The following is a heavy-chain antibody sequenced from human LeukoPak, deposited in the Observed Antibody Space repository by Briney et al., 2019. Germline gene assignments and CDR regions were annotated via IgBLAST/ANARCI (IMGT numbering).Heavy chain of an antibody. J-gene: IGHJ4*02. D-gene: IGHD5-12*01. Sequence: GGSLRLSCAASGFTFSSYAMSWVRQAPGKGLEWVSSISSSSSYIYYADSVKGRFTISRDNAKNSLYLQMNSLRAEDTAVYYCARSRYSGYDFDYWGQGTLVTVSS. CDR3: ARSRYSGYDFDY. V-gene: IGHV3-21*01. CDR1: GFTFSSYA. CDR2: ISSSSSYI.